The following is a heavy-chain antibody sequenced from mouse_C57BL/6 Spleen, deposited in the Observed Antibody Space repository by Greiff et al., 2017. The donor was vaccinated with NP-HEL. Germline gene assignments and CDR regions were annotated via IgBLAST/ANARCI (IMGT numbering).Heavy chain of an antibody. V-gene: IGHV1-85*01. Sequence: VQLVESGPELVKPGASVKLSCKASGYTFTSYDINWVKQRPGQGLEWIGWIYPRDGSTKYNEKFKGKATLTVDTSSSTAYMELHSLTSEDSAVYFCAREDGVVARWYFDVWGTGTTVTVSS. CDR1: GYTFTSYD. J-gene: IGHJ1*03. D-gene: IGHD1-1*01. CDR2: IYPRDGST. CDR3: AREDGVVARWYFDV.